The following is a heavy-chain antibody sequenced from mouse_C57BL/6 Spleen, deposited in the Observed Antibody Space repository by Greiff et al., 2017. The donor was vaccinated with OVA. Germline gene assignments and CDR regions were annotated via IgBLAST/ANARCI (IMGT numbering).Heavy chain of an antibody. V-gene: IGHV1-22*01. Sequence: EVQLQQSGPELVKPGASVKMSCKASGYTFTDYNMHWVKQSHGKSLEWIGYINPNNGGTSYNQKFKGKATLTVNKSSSTAYMELRSLTSEDSAVYYCARMGLLRGDAMDYWGQGTSVTVSS. CDR2: INPNNGGT. D-gene: IGHD1-1*01. J-gene: IGHJ4*01. CDR3: ARMGLLRGDAMDY. CDR1: GYTFTDYN.